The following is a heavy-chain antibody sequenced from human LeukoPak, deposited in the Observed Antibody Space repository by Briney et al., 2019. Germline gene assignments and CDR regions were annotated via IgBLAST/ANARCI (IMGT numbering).Heavy chain of an antibody. Sequence: PGGSLRLSCAASGFTFSNFWMHWVRQAPGKGLEWVADIKQDGSETYYVDSVRGRFTISRDNARNSVYLQMNSLRAEDTAVYYCMTGYNWGRGTLATVSS. D-gene: IGHD3-9*01. CDR3: MTGYN. CDR2: IKQDGSET. CDR1: GFTFSNFW. V-gene: IGHV3-7*01. J-gene: IGHJ4*02.